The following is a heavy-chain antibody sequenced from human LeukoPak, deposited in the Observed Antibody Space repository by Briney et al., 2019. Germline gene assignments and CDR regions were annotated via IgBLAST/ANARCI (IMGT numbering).Heavy chain of an antibody. CDR2: TYSRSKWYN. J-gene: IGHJ4*02. V-gene: IGHV6-1*01. CDR1: GDSVSSNTAS. CDR3: ERATSHFDN. Sequence: SQTLSLTCAISGDSVSSNTASWNWIRQSPSRGLEWLGRTYSRSKWYNEYAASMKSRITINSDTSKNQFSLQLNSVTPEDTAVYYCERATSHFDNWGREPLATVPS.